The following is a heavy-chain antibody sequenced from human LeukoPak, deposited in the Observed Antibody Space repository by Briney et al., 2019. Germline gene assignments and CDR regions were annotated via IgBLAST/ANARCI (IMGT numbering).Heavy chain of an antibody. CDR2: INHSGST. J-gene: IGHJ4*02. V-gene: IGHV4-34*01. CDR1: GGSFSGYY. Sequence: SETLSLTCAVYGGSFSGYYWSWIRQPPGKGLEWIGEINHSGSTNYNPSLKSRVTISVDTSKNQFSLKLSSVTAADTAVYYCARGGRWEHFDYWGQGTLVTVSS. CDR3: ARGGRWEHFDY. D-gene: IGHD1-1*01.